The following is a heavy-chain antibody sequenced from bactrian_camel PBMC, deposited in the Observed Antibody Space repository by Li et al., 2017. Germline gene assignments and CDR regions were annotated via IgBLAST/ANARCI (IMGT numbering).Heavy chain of an antibody. J-gene: IGHJ7*01. CDR2: IDSDGTT. D-gene: IGHD2*01. Sequence: HVQLVESGGGSVQAGGSLRLSCVVSGYTKRRYCMGWFRQAPGKEREGVAVIDSDGTTRDGDSVQGRFTITKDNAENTVYLQMNNLKPEDSGMYYCAAVEGPAHGKWYLGAAHALKNWGKGTQVTVS. V-gene: IGHV3S26*01. CDR1: GYTKRRYC.